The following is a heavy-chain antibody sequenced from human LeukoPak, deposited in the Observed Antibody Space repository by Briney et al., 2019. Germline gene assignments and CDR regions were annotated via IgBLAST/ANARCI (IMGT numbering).Heavy chain of an antibody. Sequence: SETLSLTCTVSGGSISSSSYYWGWIRQPPGKGLEWIGSIYYSGSTYYNPSLKSRVTISVDTSKNQFSLKLSSVTAADTAVYYCARGEPAIWFGEFNWFDPWGQGTLVTVSS. V-gene: IGHV4-39*07. CDR3: ARGEPAIWFGEFNWFDP. CDR1: GGSISSSSYY. J-gene: IGHJ5*02. CDR2: IYYSGST. D-gene: IGHD3-10*01.